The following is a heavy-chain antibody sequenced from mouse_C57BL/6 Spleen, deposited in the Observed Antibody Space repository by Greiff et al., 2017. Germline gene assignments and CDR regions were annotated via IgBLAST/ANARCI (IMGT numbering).Heavy chain of an antibody. CDR2: IYPGDGDT. CDR1: GYAFSSSW. D-gene: IGHD2-1*01. J-gene: IGHJ1*03. V-gene: IGHV1-82*01. Sequence: VQLQQSGPELVKPGASVKISCKASGYAFSSSWMNWVKQRPGQGLEWIGRIYPGDGDTNYNGRFKGKATLTADKSSSTAYMQLSSLTSEDSAVYYCATRSTMVTHWYFDVWGTGTTVTVAS. CDR3: ATRSTMVTHWYFDV.